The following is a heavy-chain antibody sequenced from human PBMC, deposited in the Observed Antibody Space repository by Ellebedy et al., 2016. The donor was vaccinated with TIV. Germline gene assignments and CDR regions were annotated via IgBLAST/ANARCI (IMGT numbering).Heavy chain of an antibody. D-gene: IGHD4-23*01. CDR3: WAGMNTVADLLDY. CDR2: ISYDGSNK. Sequence: GESLKISXAASGFTFSRFGMHWVRQAPGKGLEWVAIISYDGSNKYYGDSVKGRFTISRDNSKNTLYLQMNSLRAEDTAVYYCWAGMNTVADLLDYWGQGTLVTVSP. J-gene: IGHJ4*02. CDR1: GFTFSRFG. V-gene: IGHV3-30*03.